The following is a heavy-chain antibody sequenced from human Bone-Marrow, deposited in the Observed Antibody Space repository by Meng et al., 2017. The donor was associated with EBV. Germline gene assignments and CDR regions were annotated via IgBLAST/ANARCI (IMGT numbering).Heavy chain of an antibody. CDR2: IIPIFGTA. D-gene: IGHD3-22*01. Sequence: QVELVQLRAEVKKPGSSVKVSCKASGGTCSSYGISGVRQAPGQGLEWMGGIIPIFGTANYAQKFQGRVTITADKSTSTAYMELSSLRSEDTAVYYCARGDSSGYYYFDYWGQGTLVTVSS. CDR3: ARGDSSGYYYFDY. CDR1: GGTCSSYG. J-gene: IGHJ4*02. V-gene: IGHV1-69*06.